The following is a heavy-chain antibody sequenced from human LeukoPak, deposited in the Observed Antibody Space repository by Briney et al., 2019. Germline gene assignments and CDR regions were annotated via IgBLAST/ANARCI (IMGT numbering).Heavy chain of an antibody. V-gene: IGHV3-21*01. CDR1: GFTFSRYS. D-gene: IGHD1/OR15-1a*01. J-gene: IGHJ4*02. CDR3: AREFNNVGNFDY. Sequence: PGGSLRLSCVTSGFTFSRYSMRWVRQAPGKGLEWVSSIYFTGNYISYADSVKGRFTISRDNAKNSLYLQMNSLRAEDTAVYYCAREFNNVGNFDYWGQGTLVTVSS. CDR2: IYFTGNYI.